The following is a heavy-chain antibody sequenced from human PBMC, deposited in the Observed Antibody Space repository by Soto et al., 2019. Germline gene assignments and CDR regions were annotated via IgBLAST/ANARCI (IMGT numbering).Heavy chain of an antibody. CDR1: GGTFSSYT. Sequence: QVQLVQSGAEVKKPGSSVKVSCKASGGTFSSYTISWVRQAPGQGLEWMGRIFPILGIANYAQKFQGRVTITADKSTSTAYMELSSLRSEDTAVYYCARVKAVAGTGAFDIWGQGTMVTVSS. V-gene: IGHV1-69*02. J-gene: IGHJ3*02. D-gene: IGHD6-19*01. CDR2: IFPILGIA. CDR3: ARVKAVAGTGAFDI.